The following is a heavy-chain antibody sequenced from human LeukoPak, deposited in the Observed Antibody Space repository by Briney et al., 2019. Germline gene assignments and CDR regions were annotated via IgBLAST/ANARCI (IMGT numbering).Heavy chain of an antibody. CDR3: ASNPLSGGYCSSTSCYTDY. CDR2: ISSSGSYI. D-gene: IGHD2-2*02. CDR1: GFTFSSYS. J-gene: IGHJ4*02. Sequence: GGSLRLSCAASGFTFSSYSMSWVRQAPGKGLEWVAYISSSGSYIYHADSVKGRFTISRDNSKNSLYLQMNSLRAEDTAVYYCASNPLSGGYCSSTSCYTDYWGQGTLVTVSS. V-gene: IGHV3-21*06.